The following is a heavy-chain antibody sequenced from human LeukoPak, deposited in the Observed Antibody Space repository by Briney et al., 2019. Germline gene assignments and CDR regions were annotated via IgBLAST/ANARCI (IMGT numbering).Heavy chain of an antibody. Sequence: GGSLRLSCAASGFTFSTYSMNWVRQAPGKGLEWVSYISSSTSTIYYADSVKGRFTISRDNAKNSLYLQMNSLRAEDTAVYYCAKAERGASTPFDYWGQGTLVTVSS. CDR2: ISSSTSTI. J-gene: IGHJ4*02. D-gene: IGHD3-16*01. V-gene: IGHV3-48*01. CDR3: AKAERGASTPFDY. CDR1: GFTFSTYS.